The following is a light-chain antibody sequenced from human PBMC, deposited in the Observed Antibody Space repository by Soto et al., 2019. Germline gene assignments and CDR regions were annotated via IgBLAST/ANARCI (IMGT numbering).Light chain of an antibody. Sequence: QSVLTQPASVSGSPGQSITISCVGTSGDIGDYNYVSWYQQHPGKVPKVIIYDVSNRPSGVSYRFSGTKSGNTASLTVSGLQAEDEADYYCCSYTMSVTLIYGTGTKLTVL. CDR2: DVS. CDR1: SGDIGDYNY. CDR3: CSYTMSVTLI. J-gene: IGLJ1*01. V-gene: IGLV2-14*01.